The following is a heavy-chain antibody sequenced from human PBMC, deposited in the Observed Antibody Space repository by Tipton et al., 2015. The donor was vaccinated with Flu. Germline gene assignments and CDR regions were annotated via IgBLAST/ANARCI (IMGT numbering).Heavy chain of an antibody. V-gene: IGHV4-59*01. Sequence: LRLSCTVSGGSISSYYWSWIRQPPGKGLEWIGYIYYSGSTNYNPSLKSRVTISVDTSKNQFSLKLSSVTAADTAVYYCARGLVAAGYYYGMDVWGQGTTVTVSS. CDR2: IYYSGST. CDR1: GGSISSYY. J-gene: IGHJ6*02. D-gene: IGHD2-15*01. CDR3: ARGLVAAGYYYGMDV.